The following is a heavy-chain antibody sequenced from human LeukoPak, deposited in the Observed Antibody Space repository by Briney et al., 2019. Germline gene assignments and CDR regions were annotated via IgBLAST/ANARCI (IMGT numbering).Heavy chain of an antibody. J-gene: IGHJ4*02. D-gene: IGHD2-2*01. V-gene: IGHV4-59*08. CDR1: GGSISSYY. Sequence: PSETLSLTCTVSGGSISSYYWSWIRQPPGKGLEWIGYIYYSGSTNYNPSLKSRVTISVDTSRNQFSLKLSSVTAADTAVYYCARSDPPSYQLPFDYWGQGTLVTVSS. CDR2: IYYSGST. CDR3: ARSDPPSYQLPFDY.